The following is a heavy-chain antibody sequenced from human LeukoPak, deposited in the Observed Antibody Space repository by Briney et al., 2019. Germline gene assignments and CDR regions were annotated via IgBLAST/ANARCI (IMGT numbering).Heavy chain of an antibody. J-gene: IGHJ4*02. Sequence: GGTLRLSCAASGFTFSTFAMIWVRQPPGKGLEWVSSIFPSGGEIHYADSVRGRFTISRDNSKSILSLQMNSLRAEDTATYYCATYRQVLLPFESWGQGTLVTVSS. CDR3: ATYRQVLLPFES. V-gene: IGHV3-23*01. CDR2: IFPSGGEI. CDR1: GFTFSTFA. D-gene: IGHD5-18*01.